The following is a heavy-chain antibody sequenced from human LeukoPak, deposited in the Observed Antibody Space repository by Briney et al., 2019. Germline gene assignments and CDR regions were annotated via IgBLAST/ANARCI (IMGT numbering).Heavy chain of an antibody. CDR1: GYTFTGYY. Sequence: GASVKVSCKASGYTFTGYYMHWVRQAPGQGLEWMGWINPNGGGTNYAQKFQGRVTMTRDTSISTAYMELSRLRSDDTAVYYCARPGRGYYGSGSYYKDRSPDNWFDPWGQGTLVTVSS. CDR3: ARPGRGYYGSGSYYKDRSPDNWFDP. D-gene: IGHD3-10*01. J-gene: IGHJ5*02. CDR2: INPNGGGT. V-gene: IGHV1-2*02.